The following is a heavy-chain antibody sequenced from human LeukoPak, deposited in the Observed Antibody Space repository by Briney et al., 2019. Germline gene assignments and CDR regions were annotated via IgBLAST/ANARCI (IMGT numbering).Heavy chain of an antibody. V-gene: IGHV3-21*01. CDR1: GFTFSSYS. CDR2: ISSSSSYI. J-gene: IGHJ4*02. CDR3: ARDPYSGYDFPFDY. D-gene: IGHD5-12*01. Sequence: GGSLRLSCAASGFTFSSYSMNWVRQAPGKGLEWVSSISSSSSYIYYEDSVKGRFTISRDNAKNSLYLQMNSLRAEDTAVYYCARDPYSGYDFPFDYWGQGTLVTVSS.